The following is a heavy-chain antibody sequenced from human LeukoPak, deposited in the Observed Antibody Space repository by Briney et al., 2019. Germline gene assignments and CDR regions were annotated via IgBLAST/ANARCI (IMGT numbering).Heavy chain of an antibody. J-gene: IGHJ3*02. CDR1: GYTFTSYY. CDR3: ARDLSRYYYDSSGYYYGFRDAFDI. CDR2: INPSGGST. D-gene: IGHD3-22*01. Sequence: ASVKVSCKVSGYTFTSYYMHWVRQAPGQGLEWMGIINPSGGSTSYAQKFQGRVTMTRDTSTSTVYMELSSLRSEDTAVYYCARDLSRYYYDSSGYYYGFRDAFDIWGQGTMVTVSS. V-gene: IGHV1-46*01.